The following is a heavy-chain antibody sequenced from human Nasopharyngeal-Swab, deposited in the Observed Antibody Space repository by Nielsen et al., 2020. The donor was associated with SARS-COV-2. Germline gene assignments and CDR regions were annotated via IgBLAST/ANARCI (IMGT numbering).Heavy chain of an antibody. Sequence: GESLKISCAVSGITFSDAWMTWVRQAPGKGLEWIGRIRSRSNGGTTDYGAPREGRFSISRDDSENTVYLQMNDLKTEDTAVYYCARLGSFDQWGQGTLVIVSS. V-gene: IGHV3-15*01. CDR1: GITFSDAW. CDR2: IRSRSNGGTT. J-gene: IGHJ4*02. CDR3: ARLGSFDQ.